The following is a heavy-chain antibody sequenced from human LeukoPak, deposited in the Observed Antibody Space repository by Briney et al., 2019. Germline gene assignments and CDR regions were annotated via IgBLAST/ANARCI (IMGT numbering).Heavy chain of an antibody. CDR2: INPNSGGT. CDR3: ASNLYSSSSVDF. CDR1: GYTFTAYY. D-gene: IGHD6-6*01. Sequence: GASVKVSCKASGYTFTAYYMHWVRQAPGQGPEWMGWINPNSGGTNYAQKFQGRVTMTRDTSISTAYMELSRLRSDDTAVYYCASNLYSSSSVDFWGQGTLVTVSS. V-gene: IGHV1-2*02. J-gene: IGHJ4*02.